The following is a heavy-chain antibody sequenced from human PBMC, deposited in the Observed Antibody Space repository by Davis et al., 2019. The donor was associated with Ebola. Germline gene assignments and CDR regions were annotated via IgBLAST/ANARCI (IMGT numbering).Heavy chain of an antibody. CDR3: ARVNAVTGYSRFDS. J-gene: IGHJ5*01. Sequence: GGSLRLSCAASGFTFAAYAMTWVRHAQGKGLEWVSGINWHGGSTGHADSVKGRFTISRDNAKNSLYLRLNSLRAEDTALYHCARVNAVTGYSRFDSWGQGTLVTVSS. CDR1: GFTFAAYA. CDR2: INWHGGST. V-gene: IGHV3-20*01. D-gene: IGHD3-9*01.